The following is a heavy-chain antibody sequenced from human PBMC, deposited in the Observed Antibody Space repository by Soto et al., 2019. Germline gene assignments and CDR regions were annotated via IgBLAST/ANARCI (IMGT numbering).Heavy chain of an antibody. CDR3: AGDESPGTTEAWFDP. CDR1: GGTFSSYT. CDR2: IIPILGIA. J-gene: IGHJ5*02. Sequence: QVQLVQSGAEVKKPGSSVKVSCKASGGTFSSYTISWVRQAPGQGLEWMGRIIPILGIANYAQKFQGRVRMXXDXSXXTVYMELSRLRSEDTAVYYCAGDESPGTTEAWFDPGGQGPLVTVSS. V-gene: IGHV1-69*08. D-gene: IGHD1-1*01.